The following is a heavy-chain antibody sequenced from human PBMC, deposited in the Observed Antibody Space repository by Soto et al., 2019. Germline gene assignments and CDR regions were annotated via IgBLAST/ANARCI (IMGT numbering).Heavy chain of an antibody. CDR1: GFTFSSYA. D-gene: IGHD5-12*01. CDR3: AKDRLLGGDYDSSSYFDY. V-gene: IGHV3-23*01. CDR2: ISGSGGST. J-gene: IGHJ4*02. Sequence: EVQLLESGGGLVQPGGSLRLSCAASGFTFSSYAMSWVRQAPGKGLEWVSAISGSGGSTYYADSVKGRFTISRDNSKNTLYLQMNSLRAEDTAVYYCAKDRLLGGDYDSSSYFDYWGQGTLVTVSS.